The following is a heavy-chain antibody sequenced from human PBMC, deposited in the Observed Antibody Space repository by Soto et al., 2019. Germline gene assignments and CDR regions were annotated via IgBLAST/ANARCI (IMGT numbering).Heavy chain of an antibody. J-gene: IGHJ4*02. CDR3: AKDLDYGDYRTGPFDY. D-gene: IGHD4-17*01. Sequence: GGSLRLSCAASGFTFSSYAMSWFRQAPGKGLEWVSAISGSGGSTYYADSVKGRFTISRDNSKNTLYLQMNSLRAEDTAVYYCAKDLDYGDYRTGPFDYWGQGTLVTVSS. CDR2: ISGSGGST. V-gene: IGHV3-23*01. CDR1: GFTFSSYA.